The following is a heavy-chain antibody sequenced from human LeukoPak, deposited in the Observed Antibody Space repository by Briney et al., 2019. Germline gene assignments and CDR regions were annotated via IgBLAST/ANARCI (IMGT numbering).Heavy chain of an antibody. D-gene: IGHD1-14*01. CDR1: GFTFSRHW. J-gene: IGHJ4*02. Sequence: GGSLRLSCADSGFTFSRHWMDWVRQAPGKGLEWVANIKEDGSVKNYVDSVKGRFTISRDNAKNSLYLQVNSLRAEDTAVYYCARNQRRLDYWGQGTLVTVSS. CDR2: IKEDGSVK. CDR3: ARNQRRLDY. V-gene: IGHV3-7*01.